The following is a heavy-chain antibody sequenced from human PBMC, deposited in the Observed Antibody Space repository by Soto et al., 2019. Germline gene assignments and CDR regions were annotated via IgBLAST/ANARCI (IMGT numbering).Heavy chain of an antibody. D-gene: IGHD3-10*01. J-gene: IGHJ4*02. V-gene: IGHV3-7*01. CDR3: ARSITMVRGAVASYYFDY. CDR1: GFTFSSYW. Sequence: GGSLRLSCAASGFTFSSYWMSWVRQAPGKGLEWVANIKQDGSEKYYVDSVKGRYTISRDNAKNSLYLQMNSLRAEDTAVYYCARSITMVRGAVASYYFDYWGQGTLVTVSS. CDR2: IKQDGSEK.